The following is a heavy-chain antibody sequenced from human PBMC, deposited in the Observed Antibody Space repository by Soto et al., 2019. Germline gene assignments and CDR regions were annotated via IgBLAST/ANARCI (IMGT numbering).Heavy chain of an antibody. Sequence: QVQLVQSGAEVKKPGASVKVSCQASGYTFSSYGIHWVRQAPGQRLEWMGWINAGNGDTLYSQNFQARVTISTNTSASTAYMELSSLRSEDTAVYYCARFLTGSYYQLHYWGQGSLVTISS. CDR3: ARFLTGSYYQLHY. V-gene: IGHV1-3*01. CDR2: INAGNGDT. CDR1: GYTFSSYG. J-gene: IGHJ4*02. D-gene: IGHD1-26*01.